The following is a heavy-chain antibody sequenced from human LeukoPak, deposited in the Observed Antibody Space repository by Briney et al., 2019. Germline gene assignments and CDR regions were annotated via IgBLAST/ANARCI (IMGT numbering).Heavy chain of an antibody. CDR2: IDYSGST. D-gene: IGHD3-10*01. Sequence: SQTLSLTCTVSGGSISSGDYYWRWIRQPPGRGLEWIGYIDYSGSTYYNPSLKSRVTISVDTTKNQFSLKLSSVTAADTAVYYCARLWFGDYFDYWGQGTLVTVSS. V-gene: IGHV4-30-4*01. J-gene: IGHJ4*02. CDR3: ARLWFGDYFDY. CDR1: GGSISSGDYY.